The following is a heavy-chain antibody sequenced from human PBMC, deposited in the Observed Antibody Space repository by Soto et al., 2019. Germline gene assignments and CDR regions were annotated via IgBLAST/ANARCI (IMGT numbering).Heavy chain of an antibody. CDR2: ISYDGSNK. V-gene: IGHV3-30*18. CDR3: AKSGGSYYMYDAFEI. Sequence: QVQLVESGGGVVQPGRSLRLSCAASGFTFSDYGMHWVRQAPGKGLEWVAVISYDGSNKYYADSVKGRFTISRDDSKNTLYLQMNSLRAEDTAVYYCAKSGGSYYMYDAFEIRGQGTMVTVSS. D-gene: IGHD1-26*01. J-gene: IGHJ3*02. CDR1: GFTFSDYG.